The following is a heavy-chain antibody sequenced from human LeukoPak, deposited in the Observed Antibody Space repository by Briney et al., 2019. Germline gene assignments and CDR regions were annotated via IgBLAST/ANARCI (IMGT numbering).Heavy chain of an antibody. CDR3: AKDISSSWYPYFIY. D-gene: IGHD6-13*01. Sequence: PGGSLRLSCAASGSTFSSYAMSWVRQAPGKGLEWVSVISDSGGSTYYADSVKGRFTIFRDNSKNTLHLQMNSLRAEDTAIYYCAKDISSSWYPYFIYWGQGTLVTVSS. V-gene: IGHV3-23*01. J-gene: IGHJ4*02. CDR2: ISDSGGST. CDR1: GSTFSSYA.